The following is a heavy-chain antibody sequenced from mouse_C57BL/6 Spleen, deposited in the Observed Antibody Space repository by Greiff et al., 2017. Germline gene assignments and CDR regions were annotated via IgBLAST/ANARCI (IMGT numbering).Heavy chain of an antibody. CDR3: ARRELGGSYYAMDY. Sequence: DVHLVESGGGLVQPGGSLKLSCAASGFTFSDYGMAWVRQAPRKGPEWVAFISNLAYSIYYADTVTGRFTISRENAKNTLYLEMSSLRSEDTAMYYCARRELGGSYYAMDYWGQGTSVTVSS. J-gene: IGHJ4*01. V-gene: IGHV5-15*04. CDR1: GFTFSDYG. D-gene: IGHD4-1*01. CDR2: ISNLAYSI.